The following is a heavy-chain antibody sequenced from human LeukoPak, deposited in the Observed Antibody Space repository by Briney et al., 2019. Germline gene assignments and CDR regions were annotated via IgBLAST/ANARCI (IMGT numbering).Heavy chain of an antibody. J-gene: IGHJ4*02. Sequence: GGSLRLSCAASGFTFSSYSMNWVREAPGRGLEWVSSISSSSSYIYYADSVKGRFTISRDHAKNSLYLQIKSLRAEDTAMYYCASIYCTNGVCYQRGYYFDYCGQGTLVTVSS. CDR2: ISSSSSYI. CDR1: GFTFSSYS. V-gene: IGHV3-21*01. CDR3: ASIYCTNGVCYQRGYYFDY. D-gene: IGHD2-8*01.